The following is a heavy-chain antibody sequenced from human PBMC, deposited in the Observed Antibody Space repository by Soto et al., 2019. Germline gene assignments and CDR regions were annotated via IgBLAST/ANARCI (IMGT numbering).Heavy chain of an antibody. CDR3: TTHAPEDIIRK. J-gene: IGHJ4*02. Sequence: PGGSLRLSCAASGFTFSGSALHWVRQASGKGLEWVGRIRNKANSYATAYAASVKGRFTISRDDSKNTAFLQMNSLKTEDTALYYCTTHAPEDIIRKWGPGTPVTVSS. CDR2: IRNKANSYAT. D-gene: IGHD2-15*01. V-gene: IGHV3-73*01. CDR1: GFTFSGSA.